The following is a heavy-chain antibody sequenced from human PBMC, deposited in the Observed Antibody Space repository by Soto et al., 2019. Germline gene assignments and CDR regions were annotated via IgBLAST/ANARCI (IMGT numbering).Heavy chain of an antibody. CDR1: GYSISSGYY. J-gene: IGHJ4*02. CDR3: ARNYEFYYDSSSYYSRPFDY. Sequence: RSLTCGVSGYSISSGYYWGWIRQPPGKGLEWIGSIYHSGTTYYNPSLKSRVTLSVDTSKNQFSLKLSSVTAADTAVYYCARNYEFYYDSSSYYSRPFDYWGQGTLVTVSS. CDR2: IYHSGTT. D-gene: IGHD3-22*01. V-gene: IGHV4-38-2*01.